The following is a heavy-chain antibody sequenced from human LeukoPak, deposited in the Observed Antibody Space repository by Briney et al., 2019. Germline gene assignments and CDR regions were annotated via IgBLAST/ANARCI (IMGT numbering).Heavy chain of an antibody. Sequence: GGSLRLSCAACGFTFSRYSMNWVRQAPGKGLEWVSSISSSSCIYYADSVKGRFIISRDNAKNSLYLQMNSLRAEDTAVYYCARGDLYGMDVWGKGTTVTVSS. CDR3: ARGDLYGMDV. V-gene: IGHV3-21*01. J-gene: IGHJ6*04. CDR2: ISSSSCI. CDR1: GFTFSRYS.